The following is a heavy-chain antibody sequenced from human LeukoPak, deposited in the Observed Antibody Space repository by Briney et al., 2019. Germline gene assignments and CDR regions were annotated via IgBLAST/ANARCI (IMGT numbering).Heavy chain of an antibody. Sequence: SQTLSLTCTVSGGSISSGGYYWSWIRQPPGKGLEWIGYIYHSGSTYYNPSLKSRVTISVDRSKNQFSLKLSSVTAADTAVYYCASTVYSSSWYATGLGFDYWGQGTLVTVSS. CDR2: IYHSGST. CDR3: ASTVYSSSWYATGLGFDY. V-gene: IGHV4-30-2*01. D-gene: IGHD6-13*01. CDR1: GGSISSGGYY. J-gene: IGHJ4*02.